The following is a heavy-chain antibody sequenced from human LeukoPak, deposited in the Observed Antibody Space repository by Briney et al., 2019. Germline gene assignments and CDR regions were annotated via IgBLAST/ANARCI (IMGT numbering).Heavy chain of an antibody. CDR1: GYTFTSYG. V-gene: IGHV1-18*01. Sequence: ASVTVSCKASGYTFTSYGISWVRQAPGQGLEWMGWISAYNGNTNYAQKLQGRATMTTDTSTSTAYMELRSLRSDDTAVYYCAMLKDAYYYDSSGYYFGYWGQGTLVTVSS. J-gene: IGHJ4*02. CDR3: AMLKDAYYYDSSGYYFGY. D-gene: IGHD3-22*01. CDR2: ISAYNGNT.